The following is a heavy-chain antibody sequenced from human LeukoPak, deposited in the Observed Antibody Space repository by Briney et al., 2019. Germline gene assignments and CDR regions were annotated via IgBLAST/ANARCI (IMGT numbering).Heavy chain of an antibody. D-gene: IGHD5-24*01. J-gene: IGHJ4*02. V-gene: IGHV4-59*01. Sequence: SETLSLTCTVSGGSISSYYWSSIRQPPGKGLEWIGYIYYSGSTNYNPSLKSRVTISVDTSKNQFSLRLTSVTAADTAEYYCARWDGYNSQFDYWGQGTLVTVSS. CDR2: IYYSGST. CDR1: GGSISSYY. CDR3: ARWDGYNSQFDY.